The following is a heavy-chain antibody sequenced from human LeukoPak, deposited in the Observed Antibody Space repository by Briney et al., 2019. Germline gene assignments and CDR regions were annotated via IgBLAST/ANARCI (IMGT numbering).Heavy chain of an antibody. CDR3: ARDYGGSSPFDY. CDR2: ISSSDSTI. Sequence: GGSLRLSCAASGFFFSSYEMHWVRQAPGKGLEWVSYISSSDSTIYYADSVKGRFTISRDNAKNSLYLQMNSLRAEDTAVYYCARDYGGSSPFDYWGQGTLVTVSS. V-gene: IGHV3-48*03. CDR1: GFFFSSYE. J-gene: IGHJ4*02. D-gene: IGHD4-23*01.